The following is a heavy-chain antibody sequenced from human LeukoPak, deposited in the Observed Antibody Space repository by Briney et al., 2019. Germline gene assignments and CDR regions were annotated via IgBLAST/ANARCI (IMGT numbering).Heavy chain of an antibody. D-gene: IGHD1-1*01. V-gene: IGHV3-23*01. CDR2: ISGSGGST. J-gene: IGHJ3*02. CDR1: GFTFSSYG. Sequence: GGSLRLSCAASGFTFSSYGMSWVRQAPGKGLEWVSAISGSGGSTYYADSVKGRFTISRDNSKNTLYLQMNSLRAEDTAVYYCARHGTTAGAFDIWGQGTMVTVSS. CDR3: ARHGTTAGAFDI.